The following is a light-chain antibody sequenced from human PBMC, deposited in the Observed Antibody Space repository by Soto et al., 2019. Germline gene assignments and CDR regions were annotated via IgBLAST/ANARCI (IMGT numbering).Light chain of an antibody. CDR2: GAS. Sequence: EIVMTQSPATLSVSPGERATLSCRASESVSSNLAWYQLKPGQAPRVLIYGASTRATGIPARFSGSGSGTDFTLTISRLEPEDFAVYYCQQYGSSPPWTFGQGTKVDIK. CDR1: ESVSSN. V-gene: IGKV3-15*01. CDR3: QQYGSSPPWT. J-gene: IGKJ1*01.